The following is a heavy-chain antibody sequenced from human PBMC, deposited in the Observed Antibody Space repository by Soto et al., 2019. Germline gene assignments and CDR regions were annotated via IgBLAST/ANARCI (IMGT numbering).Heavy chain of an antibody. CDR1: GFTFSSYA. J-gene: IGHJ4*02. CDR2: ISGSGGST. Sequence: EVQLLESGGGLVQPGGSLRLSCAASGFTFSSYAMSWVRQAPGKGLEWVSAISGSGGSTYYADSVKGRFTISRDNSKNTLYLQMNSLRAEDTAVYYCAKVLRGLPAAIGSIDYWGQGTLVTVSS. D-gene: IGHD2-2*01. V-gene: IGHV3-23*01. CDR3: AKVLRGLPAAIGSIDY.